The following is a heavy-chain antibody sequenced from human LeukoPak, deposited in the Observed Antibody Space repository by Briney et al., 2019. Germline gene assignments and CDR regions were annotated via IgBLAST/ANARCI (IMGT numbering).Heavy chain of an antibody. CDR2: INPAGGAA. J-gene: IGHJ4*02. V-gene: IGHV1-46*01. D-gene: IGHD3-10*01. Sequence: ASVKVSCKASGYPFLRFRIHWVRQAPGQGLEWMGKINPAGGAASYAQRFQGRVTVTRDTSTSTVYMELSSLRSEDTAVYYCARDTRELLGGYYFDYWGQGALVTVSS. CDR3: ARDTRELLGGYYFDY. CDR1: GYPFLRFR.